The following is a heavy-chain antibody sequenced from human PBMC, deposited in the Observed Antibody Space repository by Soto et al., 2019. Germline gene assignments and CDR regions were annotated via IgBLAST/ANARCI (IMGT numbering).Heavy chain of an antibody. CDR1: RGTFNRYA. J-gene: IGHJ4*02. D-gene: IGHD5-18*01. CDR2: VVPQFGTP. CDR3: ARQNRDTPMVPFDV. V-gene: IGHV1-69*01. Sequence: QVQLVQSGAEVKKPGSSVKVSCLASRGTFNRYAINWVRQAPGHGLEWLGAVVPQFGTPNYAQKFQDRVTIVADESTNTTSMEVRGLTSDDTAVYYCARQNRDTPMVPFDVWGQGTLVTVSS.